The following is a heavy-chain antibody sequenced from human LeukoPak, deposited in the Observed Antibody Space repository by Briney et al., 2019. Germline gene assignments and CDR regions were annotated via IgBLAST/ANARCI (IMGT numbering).Heavy chain of an antibody. V-gene: IGHV3-23*01. J-gene: IGHJ4*02. D-gene: IGHD7-27*01. CDR1: GFTFSSYT. CDR2: ITTGDGNT. CDR3: AKDGGLWVSAHWGDS. Sequence: GGSLRLSCTASGFTFSSYTMTWVRQAPGKGLKWVSTITTGDGNTYYADSVKGWFTVSGDDSKNTLYLQMNSLRAEDTAVYYCAKDGGLWVSAHWGDSWGRGTLVTVSS.